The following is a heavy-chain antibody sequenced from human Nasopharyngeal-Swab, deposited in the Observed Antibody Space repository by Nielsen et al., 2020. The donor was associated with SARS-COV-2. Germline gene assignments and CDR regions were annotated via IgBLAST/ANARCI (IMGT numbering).Heavy chain of an antibody. CDR3: ATFPPSYCGGPTHYCDH. Sequence: VRQAPGKGLEWVSIVYSDGRTSYADSVNGRFSVSRHNSENTVYLQMNSLRTDDTALYYCATFPPSYCGGPTHYCDHWGQGTQVTVSS. D-gene: IGHD2-21*01. V-gene: IGHV3-53*04. J-gene: IGHJ4*02. CDR2: VYSDGRT.